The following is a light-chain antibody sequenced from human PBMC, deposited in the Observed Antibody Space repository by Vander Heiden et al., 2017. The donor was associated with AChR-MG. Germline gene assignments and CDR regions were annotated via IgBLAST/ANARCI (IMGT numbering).Light chain of an antibody. CDR1: SSDVGAYTH. V-gene: IGLV2-14*03. CDR3: SSFTSSSSLVL. CDR2: HVV. Sequence: QSALTQPASVSGSPGQSITIYCTGSSSDVGAYTHVSWYHLQPGTASKLMIWHVVNRPSGVSNRFSGSKSGNTASLTISGLQAEDEADYYCSSFTSSSSLVLFGGGTKVTVL. J-gene: IGLJ2*01.